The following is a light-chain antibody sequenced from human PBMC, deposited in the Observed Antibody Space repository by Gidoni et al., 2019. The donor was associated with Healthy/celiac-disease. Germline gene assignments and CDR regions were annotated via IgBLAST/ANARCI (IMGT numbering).Light chain of an antibody. Sequence: DIQLTQSPSTLSASVGDRVTITCRASQSISSWLAWYQQKPGKAPKLLIYKASSLESGVPSRVSGSGYGTEFTLTISSLQPDDFATYYCQQYNSYSPWTFGQGTKVEIK. CDR3: QQYNSYSPWT. CDR2: KAS. V-gene: IGKV1-5*03. CDR1: QSISSW. J-gene: IGKJ1*01.